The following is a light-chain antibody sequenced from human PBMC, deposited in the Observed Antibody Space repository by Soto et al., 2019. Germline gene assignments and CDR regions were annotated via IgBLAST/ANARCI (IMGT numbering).Light chain of an antibody. Sequence: QSVLTQPRSVSGSPGQSVAISCTGTSRYVGGHSYVSWYQHHPGKAPKLMIYDFTKRPSGVPDRLSGSKSGNTASLTISGLQAEDEGDYYCCSYAGSYVVFGGGTKLTVL. CDR1: SRYVGGHSY. J-gene: IGLJ2*01. CDR3: CSYAGSYVV. V-gene: IGLV2-11*01. CDR2: DFT.